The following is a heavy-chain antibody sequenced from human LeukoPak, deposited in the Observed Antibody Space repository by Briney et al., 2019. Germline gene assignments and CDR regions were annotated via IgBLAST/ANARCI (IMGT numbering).Heavy chain of an antibody. V-gene: IGHV3-7*01. CDR2: VKGDASES. Sequence: GGSLRLSCAASGFSFSSYWMSWVRQAPGRGLEWVANVKGDASESYYVVSVRGRFTISRDSSRNSVYLQMNSLRVEDTAIYYCVRESRPGGAMGLYHNLDYWGQGTLVAVSS. CDR3: VRESRPGGAMGLYHNLDY. CDR1: GFSFSSYW. D-gene: IGHD1-1*01. J-gene: IGHJ4*02.